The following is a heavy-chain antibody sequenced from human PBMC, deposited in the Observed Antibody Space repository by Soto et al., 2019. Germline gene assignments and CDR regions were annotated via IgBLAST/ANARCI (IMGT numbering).Heavy chain of an antibody. CDR1: GFPFSSFG. CDR3: VRDQTDRGGYSVS. CDR2: IWNDGSNE. D-gene: IGHD2-21*02. V-gene: IGHV3-33*01. J-gene: IGHJ4*02. Sequence: GGSLRLSCEASGFPFSSFGIHWVRQAPGKGLEWLAIIWNDGSNEYYADSVKGRFTISRDNSKNTVYLQVSNLRAEDTAVYFSVRDQTDRGGYSVSWGQGTLVT.